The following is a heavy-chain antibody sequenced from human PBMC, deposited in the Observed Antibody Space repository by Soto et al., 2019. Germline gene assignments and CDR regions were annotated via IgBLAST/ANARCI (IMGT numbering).Heavy chain of an antibody. Sequence: PSETLSLTCSFSLVSISSVGYSCSWIRQPPWKGLEWIGCIYPTGITSHNPSLKSRVTMSVDKSRNQFSLKLRSATAADTAVYHCVRDRRGACGNYSKPECITGGAQVTTVPSP. CDR1: LVSISSVGYS. CDR2: IYPTGIT. CDR3: VRDRRGACGNYSKPECITG. V-gene: IGHV4-30-2*01. J-gene: IGHJ6*01. D-gene: IGHD1-20*01.